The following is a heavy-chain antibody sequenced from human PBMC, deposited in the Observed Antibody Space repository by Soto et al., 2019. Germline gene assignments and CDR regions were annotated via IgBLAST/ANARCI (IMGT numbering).Heavy chain of an antibody. D-gene: IGHD3-16*01. J-gene: IGHJ6*02. V-gene: IGHV4-31*03. CDR1: GGSISSGGYY. CDR3: AGEPRGGAYDMDV. Sequence: SETLSLTCTVSGGSISSGGYYWSWIRQHPGKGLEWIGYIYYSGSTYYNPSLKSRVTISVDTSKNQFSLKLSSVTAADTAVYYCAGEPRGGAYDMDVWGQGTTVTVSS. CDR2: IYYSGST.